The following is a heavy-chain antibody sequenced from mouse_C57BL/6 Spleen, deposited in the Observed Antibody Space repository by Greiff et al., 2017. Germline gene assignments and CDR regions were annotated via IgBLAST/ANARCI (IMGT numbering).Heavy chain of an antibody. V-gene: IGHV1-55*01. CDR1: GYTFTSYW. D-gene: IGHD2-4*01. CDR3: ARGGATMITWYFDV. J-gene: IGHJ1*03. Sequence: QVQLQQPGAELVKPGASVKMSCKASGYTFTSYWITWVKQRPGQGLEWIGDIYPGSGSTNYNEKFKSKATLTVDTSSSTAYMQLSSLTSEDSAVYYCARGGATMITWYFDVWGTGTTVTVSS. CDR2: IYPGSGST.